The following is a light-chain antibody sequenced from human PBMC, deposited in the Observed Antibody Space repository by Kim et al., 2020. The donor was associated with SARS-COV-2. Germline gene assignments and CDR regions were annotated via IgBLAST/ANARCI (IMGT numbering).Light chain of an antibody. V-gene: IGKV1-12*01. Sequence: DIQMTQSPSSVFASVGDRVTITCRASQGVRNWLAWYQQKPGKAPKLLISFASNLQSGVPSRFSGSGSGTDFTLTISRLQPEDFATYYCQQSDSFPLTFGGGTKLEI. J-gene: IGKJ4*01. CDR1: QGVRNW. CDR3: QQSDSFPLT. CDR2: FAS.